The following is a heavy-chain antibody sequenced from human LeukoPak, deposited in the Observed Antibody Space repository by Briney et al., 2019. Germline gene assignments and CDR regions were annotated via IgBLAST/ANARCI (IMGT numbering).Heavy chain of an antibody. V-gene: IGHV4-34*01. D-gene: IGHD3-10*01. CDR2: INHSGST. J-gene: IGHJ4*02. CDR1: GGSFSGYY. Sequence: SETLSLTCAVYGGSFSGYYWSWIRQPPGKGLEWIGEINHSGSTNYNPSLKSRVTISVDTSKNQFSLKLSSVTAADTAVYYCARGGFFCGSGSYYDYWGQGTLVTVSS. CDR3: ARGGFFCGSGSYYDY.